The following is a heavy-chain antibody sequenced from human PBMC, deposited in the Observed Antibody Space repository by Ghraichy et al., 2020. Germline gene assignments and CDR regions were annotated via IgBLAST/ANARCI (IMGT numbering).Heavy chain of an antibody. D-gene: IGHD4-17*01. CDR3: ARVDGDYFDY. CDR2: INHSGST. J-gene: IGHJ4*02. V-gene: IGHV4-34*01. CDR1: GGSFSGYY. Sequence: SETLSLTCAVYGGSFSGYYWSWIRQPPGKGLEWIGEINHSGSTNYNPSLKSRVTISVDTSKNQFSLKLSSVTAADTAVYYCARVDGDYFDYWGQGTLVTVSS.